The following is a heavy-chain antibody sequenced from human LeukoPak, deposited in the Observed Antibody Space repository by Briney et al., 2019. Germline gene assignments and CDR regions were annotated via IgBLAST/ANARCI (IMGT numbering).Heavy chain of an antibody. J-gene: IGHJ4*02. CDR3: ARGVYSGYDFYDY. Sequence: GGSLRLSCAASGFTFSSYSMNWVRQAPGKGLEWVSSISSSSSYIYYADSVKGRFTISRDNAKESLYLQMNSLRAEDTAVYYCARGVYSGYDFYDYWGQGSLVTVSS. CDR2: ISSSSSYI. CDR1: GFTFSSYS. D-gene: IGHD5-12*01. V-gene: IGHV3-21*01.